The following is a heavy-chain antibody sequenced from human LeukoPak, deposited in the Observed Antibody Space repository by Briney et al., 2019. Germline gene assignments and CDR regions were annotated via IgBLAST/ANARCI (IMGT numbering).Heavy chain of an antibody. V-gene: IGHV1-24*01. CDR2: FDPEDGET. CDR3: ARMVPADIGSPDWYFDL. CDR1: GYTLTELS. D-gene: IGHD2-2*01. Sequence: GASVKVSCKVSGYTLTELSMHWVRQAPGKGLEWMGGFDPEDGETIYAQKFQGRVTMTEDTSTDTAYMELSSLRSEDTAVYYCARMVPADIGSPDWYFDLWGRGTLVTVST. J-gene: IGHJ2*01.